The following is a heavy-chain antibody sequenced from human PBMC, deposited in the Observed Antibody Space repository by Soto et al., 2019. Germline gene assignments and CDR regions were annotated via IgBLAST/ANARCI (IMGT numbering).Heavy chain of an antibody. V-gene: IGHV4-59*01. J-gene: IGHJ4*02. Sequence: QVQLQESGPRLVKPSETLSLTCTVSGDSFSSYYWSWFRQPPGKGLEWIGYIPYTGRNNYNPSLKSRVTISVDTSKNQFALELRSVTAADTAVYFCARSPRLYETIGYYSYYSDYWGQGTLVTVSS. CDR1: GDSFSSYY. CDR3: ARSPRLYETIGYYSYYSDY. CDR2: IPYTGRN. D-gene: IGHD3-22*01.